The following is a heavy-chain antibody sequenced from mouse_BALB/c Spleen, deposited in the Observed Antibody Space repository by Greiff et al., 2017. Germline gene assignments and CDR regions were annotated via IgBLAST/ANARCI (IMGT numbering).Heavy chain of an antibody. J-gene: IGHJ1*01. Sequence: EVQLVESGGGLVKLGGSLKLSCAASGFTFSSYYMSWVRQTPEKRLELVAAINSNGGSTYYPDTVKGRFTISRDNAKNTLYLQMSSLKSEDTALYYCARQNYYGSENWYFDVWGAGTTVTVSS. CDR1: GFTFSSYY. CDR2: INSNGGST. V-gene: IGHV5-6-2*01. CDR3: ARQNYYGSENWYFDV. D-gene: IGHD1-1*01.